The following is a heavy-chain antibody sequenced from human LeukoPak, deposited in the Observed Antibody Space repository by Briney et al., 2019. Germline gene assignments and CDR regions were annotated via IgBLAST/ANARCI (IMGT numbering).Heavy chain of an antibody. CDR3: ATISAQTFDI. J-gene: IGHJ3*02. CDR1: GFSFRSHW. V-gene: IGHV3-7*01. CDR2: IKPDGSDK. Sequence: GGSLRLSCVGSGFSFRSHWVNWVRQSPGKGLEWVANIKPDGSDKYYTVSRDNAKNSAFLQMNSLRAEDTAIYCCATISAQTFDIWGQGTLVSVSS. D-gene: IGHD5-24*01.